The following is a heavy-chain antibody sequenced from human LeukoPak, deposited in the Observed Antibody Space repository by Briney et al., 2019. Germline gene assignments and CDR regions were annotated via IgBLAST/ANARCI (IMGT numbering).Heavy chain of an antibody. D-gene: IGHD4-23*01. Sequence: GGSLRLSCAASGFTPSGDYMSWVRQDPGKGLEWVSAISGGGYSTYSADSVRGRFTISTDNSTNTLYLQMNSRRAEDTAVYYCAKMTHDYGGPFDFWGQGTLVTVSS. CDR3: AKMTHDYGGPFDF. CDR2: ISGGGYST. V-gene: IGHV3-23*01. CDR1: GFTPSGDY. J-gene: IGHJ4*02.